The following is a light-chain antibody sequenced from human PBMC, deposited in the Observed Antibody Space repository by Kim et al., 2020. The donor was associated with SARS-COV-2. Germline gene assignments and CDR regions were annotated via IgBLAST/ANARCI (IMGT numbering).Light chain of an antibody. J-gene: IGKJ3*01. CDR1: QSIATY. CDR3: QLRSNWPMT. V-gene: IGKV3-11*01. CDR2: DSS. Sequence: EIVLTQSPATLSLSPGERATLSCRASQSIATYLAWYQQKPGQSPRLLISDSSDRATGIPARFSGSESGTDFTLTISSLEPEDFAVYYCQLRSNWPMTFGPGTKVDIK.